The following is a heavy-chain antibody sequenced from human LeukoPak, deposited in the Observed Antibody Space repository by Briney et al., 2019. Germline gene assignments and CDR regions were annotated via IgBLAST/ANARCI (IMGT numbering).Heavy chain of an antibody. CDR2: INPNSGGT. J-gene: IGHJ4*02. Sequence: ASVKVSCKASGYTFTGYYIHWVRHAPGQGLEWMGRINPNSGGTNYAQKFQGRVTMTRDTSISTAYMELSRLRSDDTAVYYWSGYCSGGSCYSGDYWGQGPLVTVSS. D-gene: IGHD2-15*01. CDR3: SGYCSGGSCYSGDY. CDR1: GYTFTGYY. V-gene: IGHV1-2*06.